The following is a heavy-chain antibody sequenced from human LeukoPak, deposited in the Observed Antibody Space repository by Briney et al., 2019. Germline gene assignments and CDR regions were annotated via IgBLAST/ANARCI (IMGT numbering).Heavy chain of an antibody. Sequence: SETLSLTCAVSGGSISNYYWNWIRQPPGKGLEWIGYMFYTGTGNYNPSLKSRVTISVDTSKSQVSLKLSFVTAADTAVYYCARRYSGSYYNRFDPWGQGTLVTVSS. V-gene: IGHV4-59*08. J-gene: IGHJ5*02. CDR1: GGSISNYY. D-gene: IGHD1-26*01. CDR2: MFYTGTG. CDR3: ARRYSGSYYNRFDP.